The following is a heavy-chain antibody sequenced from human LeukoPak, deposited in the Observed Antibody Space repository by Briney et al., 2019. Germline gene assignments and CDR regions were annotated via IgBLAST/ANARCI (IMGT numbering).Heavy chain of an antibody. D-gene: IGHD2-15*01. J-gene: IGHJ4*02. V-gene: IGHV1-69*05. CDR3: GRKAGDCGGNSCYSVDY. Sequence: SVKVSCKAFGGSFSSEAISWVRQAPGQGLEWMGGIIPIFGTANYAQKFQGRVTITTDESTSTAYMEVSSLRSEDTAVYYCGRKAGDCGGNSCYSVDYWGQGTLVTVSS. CDR2: IIPIFGTA. CDR1: GGSFSSEA.